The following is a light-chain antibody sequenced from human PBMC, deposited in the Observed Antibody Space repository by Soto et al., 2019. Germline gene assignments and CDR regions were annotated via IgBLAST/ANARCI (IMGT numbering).Light chain of an antibody. CDR3: GSYAGSYILV. J-gene: IGLJ3*02. CDR1: SSAVGRYNY. Sequence: QSVLTQPRSVSGSPGQSVTISCTGTSSAVGRYNYVSWYQHHPGKAPKLMIYGVNERPSGVPDRFSGSKSGNTASLTISGLQAEDEADYHCGSYAGSYILVFGGGTKLTVL. V-gene: IGLV2-11*01. CDR2: GVN.